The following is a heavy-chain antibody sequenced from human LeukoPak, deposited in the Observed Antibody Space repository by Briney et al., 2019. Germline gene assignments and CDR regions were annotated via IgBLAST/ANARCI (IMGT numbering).Heavy chain of an antibody. CDR3: TRLGYNYDTSGNY. J-gene: IGHJ4*02. CDR2: MNPNSGNT. V-gene: IGHV1-8*03. CDR1: GYTFTSYD. Sequence: ASVKVSCKASGYTFTSYDINWVRQATGQGLEWMGWMNPNSGNTGYAQKFQGRVTITRNTSISTAYMELSSLRSEDTAVYYCTRLGYNYDTSGNYWGQGTLVTVSS. D-gene: IGHD3-22*01.